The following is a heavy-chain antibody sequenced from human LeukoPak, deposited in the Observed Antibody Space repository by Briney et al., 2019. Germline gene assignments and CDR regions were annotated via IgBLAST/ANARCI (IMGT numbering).Heavy chain of an antibody. D-gene: IGHD6-13*01. CDR2: ISYDRSNK. CDR3: ARGLSSSWYFRRYGMDV. V-gene: IGHV3-30*04. J-gene: IGHJ6*02. CDR1: GFTFSSYA. Sequence: GGSLRLSCAASGFTFSSYAMSWVRQAPGKGLEWVAVISYDRSNKYYADSVKGRFTISRDNSKNTLYLQMNSLRAEDTAVYYCARGLSSSWYFRRYGMDVWGQGTTVTVSS.